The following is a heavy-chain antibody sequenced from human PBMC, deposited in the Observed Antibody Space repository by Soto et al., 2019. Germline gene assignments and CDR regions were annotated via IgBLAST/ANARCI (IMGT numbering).Heavy chain of an antibody. V-gene: IGHV3-15*01. J-gene: IGHJ5*02. CDR1: GLTVRNAW. Sequence: GGSLRLSCAASGLTVRNAWMSWVRQAPGKGPEWVSRISRQSDGGTTDYTAPVKGRFTISRDDSRNTLDLRMNSLKTEDTAVYYCTTFSSSNGWSWGQGTLVTVSS. CDR3: TTFSSSNGWS. D-gene: IGHD6-19*01. CDR2: ISRQSDGGTT.